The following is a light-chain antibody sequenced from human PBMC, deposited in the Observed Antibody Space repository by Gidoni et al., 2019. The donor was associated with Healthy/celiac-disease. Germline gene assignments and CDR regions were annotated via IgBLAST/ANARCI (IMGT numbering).Light chain of an antibody. CDR3: QQYYSTPRT. Sequence: DIVMTQSPDSLAVSLGDRATINCKPSQSVLSSSNKKNSLAWYQQKPGQPPKLLIYWASTRESGVPDRFSGSVSGTDFTLTIISLQAEDVAVYYCQQYYSTPRTFXQXTKVEIK. CDR2: WAS. J-gene: IGKJ1*01. V-gene: IGKV4-1*01. CDR1: QSVLSSSNKKNS.